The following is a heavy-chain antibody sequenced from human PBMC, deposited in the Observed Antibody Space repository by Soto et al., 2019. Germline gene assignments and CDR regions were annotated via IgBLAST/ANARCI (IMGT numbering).Heavy chain of an antibody. Sequence: GGSLGLGCAACGVRLRNQNMNGVRPAPGKGLQWVSYISSGSGTIYYADSVRGRFTISRDNAKNSLYLQMNSLRAEDTAVYYCARELSSSSWYRWFDPWGQGTLVTVSS. D-gene: IGHD6-13*01. CDR2: ISSGSGTI. V-gene: IGHV3-48*01. J-gene: IGHJ5*02. CDR3: ARELSSSSWYRWFDP. CDR1: GVRLRNQN.